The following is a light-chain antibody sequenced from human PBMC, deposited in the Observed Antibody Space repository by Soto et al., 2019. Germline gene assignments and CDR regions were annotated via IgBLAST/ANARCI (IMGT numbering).Light chain of an antibody. CDR1: QIVSSTY. V-gene: IGKV3-20*01. CDR2: GAS. Sequence: EIVLTQSPGTLSLSPGERATLSCRASQIVSSTYLAWYQQKPGQAPRRLIYGASTRATGIPDRFSGSGSGTDFTLTISRLEPEDFAVYYCQHFGSSPETFGPGTEVDIK. J-gene: IGKJ3*01. CDR3: QHFGSSPET.